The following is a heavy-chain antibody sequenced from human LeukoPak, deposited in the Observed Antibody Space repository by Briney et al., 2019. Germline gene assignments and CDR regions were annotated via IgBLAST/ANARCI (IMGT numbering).Heavy chain of an antibody. V-gene: IGHV3-23*01. CDR1: GFTLSNYA. CDR2: ISGSGDRT. CDR3: AKALPDGGSLDY. D-gene: IGHD4-23*01. Sequence: GGSLRLSCAASGFTLSNYAMSWVREAPGKGLEWVSAISGSGDRTYYAESVNGRFTISRDNYKNTLYVQMNSLREEDTAIYYCAKALPDGGSLDYWGQGTLVTVSS. J-gene: IGHJ4*02.